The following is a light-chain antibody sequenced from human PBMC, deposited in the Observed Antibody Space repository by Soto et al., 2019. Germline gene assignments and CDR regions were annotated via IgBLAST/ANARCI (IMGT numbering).Light chain of an antibody. CDR3: PLQIYYPPP. J-gene: IGKJ3*01. CDR2: AAS. V-gene: IGKV1-5*01. Sequence: GGRGIIKRKTSQSISSWLAWYQQKPGKAPKRLIYAASSLQSVVPSRFSGSGSVTYFTLTICSLHPQALQTYCSPLQIYYPPPFGPGTKVDI. CDR1: QSISSW.